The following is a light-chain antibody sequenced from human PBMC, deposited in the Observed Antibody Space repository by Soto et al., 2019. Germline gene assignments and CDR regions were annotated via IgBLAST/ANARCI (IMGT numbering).Light chain of an antibody. CDR2: GSS. CDR1: QSVSSN. Sequence: EIVMTQSPATLSVSPGDRATLSCRASQSVSSNLAWYPQRPGQAPRLLIYGSSTLATGIPARFSGRGSGTEFTPAISSLQSEDFAVYYCQQYNKWPPETFGQGTKVEIK. V-gene: IGKV3-15*01. CDR3: QQYNKWPPET. J-gene: IGKJ1*01.